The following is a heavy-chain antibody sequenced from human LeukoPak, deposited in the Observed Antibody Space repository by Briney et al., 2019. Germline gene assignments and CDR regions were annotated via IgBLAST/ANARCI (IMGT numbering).Heavy chain of an antibody. Sequence: GGSLRLSCAASGFTFSSYAMNWVRQAPGKGLEWVSGISGSGGSTHYADSVKGRFTISRDNSKNTLYLQMNSLRAEDTAVYYCAKLTVTTSAAEYFHHWGQGTLVTVSS. D-gene: IGHD4-17*01. CDR3: AKLTVTTSAAEYFHH. V-gene: IGHV3-23*01. J-gene: IGHJ1*01. CDR2: ISGSGGST. CDR1: GFTFSSYA.